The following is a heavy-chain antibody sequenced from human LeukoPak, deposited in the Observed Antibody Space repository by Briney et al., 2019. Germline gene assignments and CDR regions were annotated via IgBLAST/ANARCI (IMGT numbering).Heavy chain of an antibody. CDR1: GGSISSGGYY. Sequence: PSETLSLTCTVSGGSISSGGYYWSWIRQHPGKGLEWIGYIYYSGSTYYNPSLKSRVTISVDTSKNQFSLKLSSVTAADTAVYYCARGLKWQSPEVRYGMDVWGQGTTVTVSS. J-gene: IGHJ6*02. CDR3: ARGLKWQSPEVRYGMDV. D-gene: IGHD1-14*01. V-gene: IGHV4-31*03. CDR2: IYYSGST.